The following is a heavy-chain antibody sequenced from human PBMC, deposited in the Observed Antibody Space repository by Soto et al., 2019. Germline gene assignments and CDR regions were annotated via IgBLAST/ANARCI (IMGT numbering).Heavy chain of an antibody. V-gene: IGHV3-30-3*01. CDR2: ISYDGSNK. CDR1: GFTFSSYA. CDR3: ARVSRPSFKFDWLLYYNWYFDL. Sequence: QVQLVESGGGVVQPGRSLRLSCAASGFTFSSYAMHWVRQAPGKGLEWVAVISYDGSNKYYADSVKGRFTISRDNSKNTLYLQMNSLRAEDTAVYYCARVSRPSFKFDWLLYYNWYFDLWGRGTLVTVSS. J-gene: IGHJ2*01. D-gene: IGHD3-9*01.